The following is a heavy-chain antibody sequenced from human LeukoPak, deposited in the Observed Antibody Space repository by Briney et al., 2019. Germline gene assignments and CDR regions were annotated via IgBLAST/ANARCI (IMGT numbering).Heavy chain of an antibody. J-gene: IGHJ4*02. V-gene: IGHV1-69*13. CDR1: GGTFSSYA. CDR3: ASSDRIAAAGTFDY. Sequence: GASVKVSCKASGGTFSSYAISWVRQAPGQGLEWMGGIIPIFGTANYAQKFQGRVTITADESTSTAYMELSSLRSEDTAVYYCASSDRIAAAGTFDYWGQGTLVTVSS. CDR2: IIPIFGTA. D-gene: IGHD6-13*01.